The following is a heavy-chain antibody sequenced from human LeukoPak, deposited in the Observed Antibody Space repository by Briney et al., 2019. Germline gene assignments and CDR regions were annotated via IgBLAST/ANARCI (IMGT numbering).Heavy chain of an antibody. CDR1: GFTFSSYA. D-gene: IGHD2-15*01. CDR2: ISYDGSNK. V-gene: IGHV3-30-3*01. CDR3: ARETGYCSGGSCYWFDP. J-gene: IGHJ5*02. Sequence: PGRSLRLSCAASGFTFSSYAMHWVRQAPGKGLEWVAVISYDGSNKYYADSVKGRFTISRDNSKNTLYLQMNSLRAEDTAVYYCARETGYCSGGSCYWFDPWGQGTLVTVSS.